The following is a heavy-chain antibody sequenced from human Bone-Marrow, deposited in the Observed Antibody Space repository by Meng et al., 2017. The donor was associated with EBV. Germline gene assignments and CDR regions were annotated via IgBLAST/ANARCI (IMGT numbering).Heavy chain of an antibody. V-gene: IGHV1-3*01. CDR1: GDVFRSYV. CDR2: HNVGNSDT. D-gene: IGHD6-19*01. J-gene: IGHJ4*02. CDR3: ATEPGYSSG. Sequence: QAQPVESGPERTKLGSSLKVSCKASGDVFRSYVLHWVRKALGQMVELMWWHNVGNSDTKYSQKLQGRVTITRDTSASTAYMELRSLRSEDTAVYYCATEPGYSSGWGQGTLVTVSS.